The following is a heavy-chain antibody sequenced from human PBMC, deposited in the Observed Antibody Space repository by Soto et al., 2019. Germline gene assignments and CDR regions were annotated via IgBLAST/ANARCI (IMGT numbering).Heavy chain of an antibody. CDR1: GGSISSSSYY. Sequence: SETLSLTCTVSGGSISSSSYYWGWIRQPPGKGLEWIGSIYYSGSTYYNPSLKSRVTISVDTSKNQFSLKLSSVTAADAAVYYCARQDHNDLYYFDYWGQGTLVTVSS. J-gene: IGHJ4*02. V-gene: IGHV4-39*01. D-gene: IGHD2-8*01. CDR3: ARQDHNDLYYFDY. CDR2: IYYSGST.